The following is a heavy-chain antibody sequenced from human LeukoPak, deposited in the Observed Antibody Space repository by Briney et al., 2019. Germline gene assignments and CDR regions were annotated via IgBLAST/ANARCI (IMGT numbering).Heavy chain of an antibody. CDR2: INPNSGDT. CDR3: ASADYDILTGSSPDYYYYYGMDV. D-gene: IGHD3-9*01. J-gene: IGHJ6*02. CDR1: GYTFTGYY. Sequence: GASVKVSCKASGYTFTGYYMHWVRQAPGQGLEWMGWINPNSGDTNYAQKFQGRVTMTRDTSISTAYMELSRLRSDDTAVYYCASADYDILTGSSPDYYYYYGMDVWGQGTTVTASS. V-gene: IGHV1-2*02.